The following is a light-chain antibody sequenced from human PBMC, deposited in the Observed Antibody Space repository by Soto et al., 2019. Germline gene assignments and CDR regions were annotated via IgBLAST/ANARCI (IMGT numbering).Light chain of an antibody. CDR3: SSYTSSSTVV. J-gene: IGLJ2*01. Sequence: QAVVTQPASVSGSPGQSITISCTGTSSDVGGYNYVSWYQQHPGKAPKLMIYEVSNRPSGVSNRFSGYKSGNTASLTVSGLQAEDEADYYCSSYTSSSTVVFGGGTKLTVL. CDR2: EVS. CDR1: SSDVGGYNY. V-gene: IGLV2-14*01.